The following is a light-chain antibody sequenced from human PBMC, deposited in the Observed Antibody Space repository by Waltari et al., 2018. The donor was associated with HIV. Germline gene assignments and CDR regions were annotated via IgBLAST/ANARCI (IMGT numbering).Light chain of an antibody. CDR3: QQLQSSPMT. J-gene: IGKJ5*01. CDR2: AAS. CDR1: QDISSL. V-gene: IGKV1-9*01. Sequence: DIQLTQSPCSLSTSTGDRATITCRASQDISSLLACLQQQPGKAPKLLTYAASALQSGVSSRFSGSGSGTEFTLTISSLQPEDFARYVCQQLQSSPMTFGQGTRLE.